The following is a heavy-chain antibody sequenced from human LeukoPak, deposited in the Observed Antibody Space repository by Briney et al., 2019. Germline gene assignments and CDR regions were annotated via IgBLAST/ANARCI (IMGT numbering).Heavy chain of an antibody. CDR1: GGSFSNYY. J-gene: IGHJ6*03. D-gene: IGHD1-7*01. CDR3: ARRWNYGRNYYIDV. CDR2: INDSGRI. V-gene: IGHV4-34*01. Sequence: SETLSLTCAVYGGSFSNYYWSWIRQPPGKGLEWIGEINDSGRINYNPSLMSRVTVSVGTYNNQFSLRLTSVTATDTAVYYCARRWNYGRNYYIDVWGNGATVSVSS.